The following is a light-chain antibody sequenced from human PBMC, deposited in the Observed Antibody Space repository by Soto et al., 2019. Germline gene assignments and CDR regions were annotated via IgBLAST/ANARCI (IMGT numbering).Light chain of an antibody. CDR2: EVS. V-gene: IGLV2-8*01. J-gene: IGLJ1*01. Sequence: QSALTQPPSASGSPGQSVTISCTGTSSDVGGHNYVSWYQHHPGKAPRLVIAEVSKRPSGVPDRFSGSKSSNTASLTVSGLQDEDEADYYCSSDAGTMFYVFGTGTKLTVL. CDR3: SSDAGTMFYV. CDR1: SSDVGGHNY.